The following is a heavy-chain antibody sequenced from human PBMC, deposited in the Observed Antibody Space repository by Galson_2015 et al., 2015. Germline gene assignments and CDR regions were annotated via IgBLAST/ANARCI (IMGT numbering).Heavy chain of an antibody. D-gene: IGHD4-23*01. CDR3: YGGNSPV. Sequence: SLRLSCAVSGFTFKSYGMTWVRQAAGKGLEWVANIKEDGSEKHYADSVKGRFTISRDNAKNSLFLQMSSLRAEDTAVYYCYGGNSPVWGRGTLVTVSS. CDR2: IKEDGSEK. V-gene: IGHV3-7*01. CDR1: GFTFKSYG. J-gene: IGHJ4*02.